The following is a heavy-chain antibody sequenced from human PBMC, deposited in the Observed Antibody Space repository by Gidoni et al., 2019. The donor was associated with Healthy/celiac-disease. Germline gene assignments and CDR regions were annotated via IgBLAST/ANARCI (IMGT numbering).Heavy chain of an antibody. V-gene: IGHV1-46*03. CDR1: GYTFTRYY. CDR3: ASDLADSSSYDSSGYTYGMDV. J-gene: IGHJ6*02. CDR2: INPSGGST. D-gene: IGHD3-22*01. Sequence: QVQLVQSGAEVKKPGASVKVSCKASGYTFTRYYMHWVRQAPGQGLEWMGIINPSGGSTSYAQKFQGRVTMTRDTSTSTVYMELSSLRSEDTAVYYCASDLADSSSYDSSGYTYGMDVWGQGTTVTVSS.